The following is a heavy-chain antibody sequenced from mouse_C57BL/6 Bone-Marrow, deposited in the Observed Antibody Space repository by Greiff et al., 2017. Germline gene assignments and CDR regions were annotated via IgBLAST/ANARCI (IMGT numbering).Heavy chain of an antibody. CDR3: GRFYGYTGY. J-gene: IGHJ3*01. CDR2: INPSNGGT. D-gene: IGHD2-2*01. CDR1: GYTFTSYW. Sequence: VQLLQPGTELVKPGASVKLSCKASGYTFTSYWMHWVNQRPGQGLEWIGNINPSNGGTNYYEMFKSKATRTVDKSSSKAYMQLSSLTSGDSAVYYCGRFYGYTGYWGEGALVTVS. V-gene: IGHV1-53*01.